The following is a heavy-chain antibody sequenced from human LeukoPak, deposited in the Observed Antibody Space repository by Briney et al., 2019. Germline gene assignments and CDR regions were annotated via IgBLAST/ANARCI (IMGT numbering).Heavy chain of an antibody. D-gene: IGHD5-18*01. Sequence: GASVKVSCKASGYTFTSYGISWVRQAPGQGLEWMGWISAYNGNTNYAQKLQGRVTMTTDTPTSTAYMELRSLRSDDTAVYYCARNSGYSYAKIIPGGYWGQGTLVTVSS. CDR1: GYTFTSYG. CDR2: ISAYNGNT. J-gene: IGHJ4*02. CDR3: ARNSGYSYAKIIPGGY. V-gene: IGHV1-18*01.